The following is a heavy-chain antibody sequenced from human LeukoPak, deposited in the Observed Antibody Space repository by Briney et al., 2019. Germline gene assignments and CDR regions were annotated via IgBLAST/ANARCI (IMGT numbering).Heavy chain of an antibody. Sequence: SETLSLTCTVSDGSISSYYWSWIRQPAGKGLEWIGRIHTSGDTNYNPSLKSRVTISVDKSKNQFSLKLSSVTAADTAVYYCASLSGYYYGSGSPPDAFDIWGQGTMVTVSS. J-gene: IGHJ3*02. CDR3: ASLSGYYYGSGSPPDAFDI. CDR2: IHTSGDT. V-gene: IGHV4-4*07. D-gene: IGHD3-10*01. CDR1: DGSISSYY.